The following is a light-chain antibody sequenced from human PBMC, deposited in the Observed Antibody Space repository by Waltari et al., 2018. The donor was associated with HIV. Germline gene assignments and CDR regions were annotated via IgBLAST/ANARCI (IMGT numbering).Light chain of an antibody. CDR2: EDN. CDR1: KLGDKY. V-gene: IGLV3-1*01. Sequence: SYELTQPPSVSVSPGQTASITCSGDKLGDKYAYWYQQKPGQSPVLVLYEDNKRPSGIPERLSGSNSGNTATLTIIGTQAMDEADYYCQAWDSSTVVFGGGTKLTVL. J-gene: IGLJ2*01. CDR3: QAWDSSTVV.